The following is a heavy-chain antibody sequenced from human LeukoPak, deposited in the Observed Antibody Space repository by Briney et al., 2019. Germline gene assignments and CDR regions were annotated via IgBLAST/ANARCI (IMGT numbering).Heavy chain of an antibody. D-gene: IGHD2-21*02. J-gene: IGHJ4*02. CDR3: AREAYCGGDCYSGFDY. CDR1: GGSISNYD. Sequence: SETLSLTCTVSGGSISNYDWSWIRQPPGKGLEWIGEINHSGSTNYNPSLKSRVTISVDTSKNQFSLKLSSVTAADTAVYYCAREAYCGGDCYSGFDYWGQGTLVTVSS. V-gene: IGHV4-34*01. CDR2: INHSGST.